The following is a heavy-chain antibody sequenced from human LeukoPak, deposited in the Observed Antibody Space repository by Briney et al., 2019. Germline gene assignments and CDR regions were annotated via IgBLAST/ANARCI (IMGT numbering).Heavy chain of an antibody. V-gene: IGHV4-34*01. Sequence: PSETLSLTCAVYGGSFSGYYWSWLRQPPGKGLEWIGEINHSGSTNYNPSLKSRVTISVDTSKNQFSLKLSSVTAADTAVYYCARGKPRYSSSWRPFDYWGQGTLVTVSS. CDR1: GGSFSGYY. J-gene: IGHJ4*02. D-gene: IGHD6-13*01. CDR2: INHSGST. CDR3: ARGKPRYSSSWRPFDY.